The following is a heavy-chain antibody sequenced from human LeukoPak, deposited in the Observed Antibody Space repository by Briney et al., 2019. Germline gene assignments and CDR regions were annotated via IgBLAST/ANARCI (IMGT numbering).Heavy chain of an antibody. CDR1: GYSISGGYF. Sequence: SETLSLTCTISGYSISGGYFWGCVRQPPGGGVEWFGSIYHSGSTYYNQSLEGRFTMSADTSKNQFSLKLNSVTAADTAVFYCARHQDCSSSSCQGDFDYWGQGSLVTVSS. CDR3: ARHQDCSSSSCQGDFDY. J-gene: IGHJ4*02. V-gene: IGHV4-38-2*02. CDR2: IYHSGST. D-gene: IGHD2-15*01.